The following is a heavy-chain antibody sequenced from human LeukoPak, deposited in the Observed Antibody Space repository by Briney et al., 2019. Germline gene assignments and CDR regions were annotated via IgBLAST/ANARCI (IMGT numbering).Heavy chain of an antibody. V-gene: IGHV3-21*01. J-gene: IGHJ4*02. Sequence: PGGSLRLSCAVSGFIFSDYGMNWVRQAPGKGLEWISSITSNSRFIYYADSVKGRFTISRDNAKNSLFLEVSSLRAEDTAVYFCARDSPRLERPHNPCDYWGQGTLVTVSS. CDR2: ITSNSRFI. D-gene: IGHD1-1*01. CDR1: GFIFSDYG. CDR3: ARDSPRLERPHNPCDY.